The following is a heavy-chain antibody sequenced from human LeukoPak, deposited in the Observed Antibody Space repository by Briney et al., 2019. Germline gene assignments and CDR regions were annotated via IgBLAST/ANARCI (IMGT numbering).Heavy chain of an antibody. J-gene: IGHJ3*02. CDR1: GYTLTELS. V-gene: IGHV1-24*01. Sequence: GASVKVSCKVSGYTLTELSMRWVRQAPGKGLEWMGGFDPEDGETIYAQKFQGRVTMTEDTSTDTAYMELSSLRSEDTAVYYCATQWLVRNDAFDIWGQGTMVTVSS. CDR3: ATQWLVRNDAFDI. CDR2: FDPEDGET. D-gene: IGHD6-19*01.